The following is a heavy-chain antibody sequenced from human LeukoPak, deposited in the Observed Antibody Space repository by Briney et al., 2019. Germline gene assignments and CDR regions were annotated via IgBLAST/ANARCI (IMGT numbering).Heavy chain of an antibody. CDR1: GFTFSSYA. CDR2: ISGSGGST. J-gene: IGHJ4*02. CDR3: ARHPGIAAAGIDY. V-gene: IGHV3-23*01. D-gene: IGHD6-13*01. Sequence: GGSLRLSCAASGFTFSSYAMSWVRQAPGKGLEWVSAISGSGGSTYYADSVKGRSTISRDNSKNTLYLQMNSLRAEDTAVYYCARHPGIAAAGIDYWGQGTLVTVSS.